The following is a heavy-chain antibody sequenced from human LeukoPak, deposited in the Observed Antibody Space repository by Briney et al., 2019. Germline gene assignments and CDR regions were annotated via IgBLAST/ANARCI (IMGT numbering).Heavy chain of an antibody. D-gene: IGHD4/OR15-4a*01. V-gene: IGHV3-7*01. Sequence: PGGSLRLSCAASGFTFRDYWMSWVGQAAGKGVEWLPIITYDGDEKYYVHSLKGRFTISRDNAKNSLYLQVNSLRVEDTAVYYCRSGGAAPGAFDNWGQGTLVTVSP. CDR3: RSGGAAPGAFDN. CDR2: ITYDGDEK. CDR1: GFTFRDYW. J-gene: IGHJ4*02.